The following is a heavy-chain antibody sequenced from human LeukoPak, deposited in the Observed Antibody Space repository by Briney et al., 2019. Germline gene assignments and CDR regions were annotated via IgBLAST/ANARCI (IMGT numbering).Heavy chain of an antibody. CDR3: ARDGYNSWYFDY. D-gene: IGHD5-24*01. CDR2: INPNSGGT. V-gene: IGHV1-2*06. Sequence: ASVKVSCKASGYTFTAYYMHWVRQAPGQGLEWMGRINPNSGGTNYAQKFQGRVTMTRDTSISTAYMELSRLRSDDTAVYYCARDGYNSWYFDYWGQGTLVTVSS. J-gene: IGHJ4*02. CDR1: GYTFTAYY.